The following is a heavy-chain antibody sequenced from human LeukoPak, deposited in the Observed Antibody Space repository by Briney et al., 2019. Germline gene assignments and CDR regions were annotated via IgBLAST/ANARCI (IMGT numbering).Heavy chain of an antibody. J-gene: IGHJ4*02. CDR1: GFTFSTYA. Sequence: GGSLRLSCAASGFTFSTYAMSWVRQAPGKGLEWVSAISGSADSTYYADSVKGQFAISRDDSKNTLYLQMNSLRAEDTAVYFCAKDRARGGTTDFDYWGQGTLVTVSS. V-gene: IGHV3-23*01. D-gene: IGHD1-7*01. CDR2: ISGSADST. CDR3: AKDRARGGTTDFDY.